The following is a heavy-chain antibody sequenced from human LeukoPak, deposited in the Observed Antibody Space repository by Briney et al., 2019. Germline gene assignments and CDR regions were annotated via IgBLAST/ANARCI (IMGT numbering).Heavy chain of an antibody. V-gene: IGHV3-48*01. J-gene: IGHJ4*02. CDR2: INGGSRAM. D-gene: IGHD2-2*01. Sequence: GGSLRLSCEASGFTFSNYSMNWVRQAPGKGLEWISYINGGSRAMYYADSVKGRFTISRDDAKNSLYLQMSSLRAEDTALYYCAKDMGPDIVVVPAYYFDYWGQGTLVTVSS. CDR1: GFTFSNYS. CDR3: AKDMGPDIVVVPAYYFDY.